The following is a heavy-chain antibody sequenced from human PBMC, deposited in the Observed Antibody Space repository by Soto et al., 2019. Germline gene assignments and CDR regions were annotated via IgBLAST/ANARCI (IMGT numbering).Heavy chain of an antibody. CDR3: ARDRDRVATIAYYGMDV. J-gene: IGHJ6*02. D-gene: IGHD5-12*01. Sequence: SETLSLTCTVSGGSISSGDYYWSWIRQPPGKGLEWIGYIYYSGSTYYNPSLKTRVTISVDTSKNQFSLKLSSVTAADTAVYYCARDRDRVATIAYYGMDVWGQGTTVTVSS. V-gene: IGHV4-30-4*01. CDR2: IYYSGST. CDR1: GGSISSGDYY.